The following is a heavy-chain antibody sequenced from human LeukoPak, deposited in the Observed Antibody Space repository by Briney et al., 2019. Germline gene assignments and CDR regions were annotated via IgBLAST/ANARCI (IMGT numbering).Heavy chain of an antibody. J-gene: IGHJ4*02. D-gene: IGHD3-22*01. V-gene: IGHV1-69*06. CDR3: ASHNYYDSSGYYGSTS. CDR1: GGTFSSYA. CDR2: IIPIFGTA. Sequence: ASVKVSCKASGGTFSSYAISWVRQAPGQGLEWMGGIIPIFGTANYAQKFQGRVTITADKSTSTAYMELSSLRSEDTAVYYCASHNYYDSSGYYGSTSWGQGTLVTVSS.